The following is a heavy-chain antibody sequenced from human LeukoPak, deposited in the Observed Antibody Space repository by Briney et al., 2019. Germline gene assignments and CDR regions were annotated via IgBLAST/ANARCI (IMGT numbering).Heavy chain of an antibody. J-gene: IGHJ4*02. CDR3: AKDAGYYYDSSGYYLDY. Sequence: GGSLRLSCAASGFTFSSYGMHWVRQAPGKGLEWVAVISYDVSNKYYADSVKGRFTISRDNSKNTLYLQMNSLRAEDTAVYYCAKDAGYYYDSSGYYLDYWGQGTLVTVSS. D-gene: IGHD3-22*01. V-gene: IGHV3-30*18. CDR1: GFTFSSYG. CDR2: ISYDVSNK.